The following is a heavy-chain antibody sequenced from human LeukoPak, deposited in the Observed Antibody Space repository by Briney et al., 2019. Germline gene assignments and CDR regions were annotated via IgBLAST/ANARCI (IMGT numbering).Heavy chain of an antibody. CDR2: INPNSGGT. J-gene: IGHJ4*02. V-gene: IGHV1-2*02. D-gene: IGHD2-2*01. Sequence: ASVKVSCTASGYTFTGYYMHWVRQAPGQGLEWMGWINPNSGGTNYAQKFQGRVTMTRDTSISTAYMELSRLRSDDTAVYYCAREGDIVVVPAASMAYDYWGQGTLVTVSS. CDR1: GYTFTGYY. CDR3: AREGDIVVVPAASMAYDY.